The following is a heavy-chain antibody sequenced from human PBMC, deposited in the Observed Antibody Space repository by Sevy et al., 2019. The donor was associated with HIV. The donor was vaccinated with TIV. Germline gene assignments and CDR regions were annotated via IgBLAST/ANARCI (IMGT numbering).Heavy chain of an antibody. CDR1: GFNFSPYA. CDR3: AKEGYYYDSRSLDWFDS. V-gene: IGHV3-30*18. Sequence: GGSLRLSCAASGFNFSPYAMHWVRQAPGKGLEWVAVISKDGRNDNYADSVKGRFTVSRDNAKNAMYLQMNSLRLEDTAVYYCAKEGYYYDSRSLDWFDSWGQGSLVTVSS. CDR2: ISKDGRND. D-gene: IGHD3-22*01. J-gene: IGHJ5*01.